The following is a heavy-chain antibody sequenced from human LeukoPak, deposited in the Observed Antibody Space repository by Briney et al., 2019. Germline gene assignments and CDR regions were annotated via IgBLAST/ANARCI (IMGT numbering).Heavy chain of an antibody. J-gene: IGHJ6*02. CDR3: AKVSTIFGVSVNYYYGMDV. CDR2: ISYDGSNK. Sequence: GRSLRLSCAASGFTFSSDGMHWVRQAPGKGLEWVAVISYDGSNKYYADSVKGRFTISRDNSKNTLYLQMNSLRAEDTAVYYCAKVSTIFGVSVNYYYGMDVWGQGTTVTVSS. D-gene: IGHD3-3*01. CDR1: GFTFSSDG. V-gene: IGHV3-30*18.